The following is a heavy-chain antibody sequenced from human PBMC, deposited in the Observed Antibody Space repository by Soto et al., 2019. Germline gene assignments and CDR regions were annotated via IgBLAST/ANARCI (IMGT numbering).Heavy chain of an antibody. CDR3: PRGYYISSWRVVDY. CDR1: GYTFSGYF. Sequence: QVQLVQSGADVKKPGASVKVSCKTSGYTFSGYFMHWLRQAPGQGLEWMGWMNPNSGGTDYAQNFQSRVAMSWDTSNIEAYRVWCRLRSYDTSIYYCPRGYYISSWRVVDYGCQGTLATVSS. CDR2: MNPNSGGT. J-gene: IGHJ4*02. V-gene: IGHV1-2*02. D-gene: IGHD6-13*01.